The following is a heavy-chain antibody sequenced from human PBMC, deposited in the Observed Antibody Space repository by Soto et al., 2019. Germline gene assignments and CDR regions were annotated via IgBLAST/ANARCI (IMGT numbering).Heavy chain of an antibody. CDR1: GFTFSSYG. Sequence: QVQLVESGGGVVQPGRALRLSCAASGFTFSSYGMHWVRQAPGKGLEWVAVISYDGSNKYYADSVKGRFTISRDNSKNTLYLQMNSLRAADTAVYYCAKEVPTTVDYYYYGMDVWGQGTTVTVSS. CDR2: ISYDGSNK. D-gene: IGHD4-17*01. V-gene: IGHV3-30*18. CDR3: AKEVPTTVDYYYYGMDV. J-gene: IGHJ6*02.